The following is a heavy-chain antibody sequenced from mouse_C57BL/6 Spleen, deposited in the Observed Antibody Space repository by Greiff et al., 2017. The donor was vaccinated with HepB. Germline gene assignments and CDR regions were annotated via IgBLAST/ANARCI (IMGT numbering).Heavy chain of an antibody. CDR1: GFNIKDDY. CDR2: IDPENGDT. V-gene: IGHV14-4*01. CDR3: TTGADGNYVYAMDY. D-gene: IGHD2-1*01. J-gene: IGHJ4*01. Sequence: EVQLQQSGAELVRPGASVKLSCTASGFNIKDDYMHWVKQRPEQGLEWIGWIDPENGDTEYASKFQGKATITADTSSNTAYLQRSSLTSEDTVVYYCTTGADGNYVYAMDYWGQGTSVTVSS.